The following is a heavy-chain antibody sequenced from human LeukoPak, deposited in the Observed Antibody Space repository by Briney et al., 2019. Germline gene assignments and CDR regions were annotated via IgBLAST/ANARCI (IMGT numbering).Heavy chain of an antibody. V-gene: IGHV3-30*02. CDR2: IRYDGSNK. D-gene: IGHD4-17*01. CDR3: AKDVRGYGDYAGGGYFDY. Sequence: GGSLRLSCAACGFTFSSYGMHWVRQAPGKGLEWVAFIRYDGSNKYYADSVKGRFTISRDNSKNTLYLQMNSLRAEDTAVYYCAKDVRGYGDYAGGGYFDYWGQGTLVTVSS. J-gene: IGHJ4*02. CDR1: GFTFSSYG.